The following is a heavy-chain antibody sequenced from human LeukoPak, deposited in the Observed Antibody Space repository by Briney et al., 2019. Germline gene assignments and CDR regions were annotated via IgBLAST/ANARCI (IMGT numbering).Heavy chain of an antibody. Sequence: GRSLRLSCAASGFTFDDYAMHWVRQAPGKGLEWVSGISWNSGSIGYADSVKGRFTISRDNAKNSLYLQMNSLRAEDMALYYCAKDMGYSYGYGDAFDIWGQGTMVTVPS. CDR2: ISWNSGSI. D-gene: IGHD5-18*01. J-gene: IGHJ3*02. CDR3: AKDMGYSYGYGDAFDI. CDR1: GFTFDDYA. V-gene: IGHV3-9*03.